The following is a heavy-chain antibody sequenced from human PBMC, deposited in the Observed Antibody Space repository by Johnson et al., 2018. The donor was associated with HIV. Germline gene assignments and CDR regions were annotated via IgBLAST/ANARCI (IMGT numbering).Heavy chain of an antibody. V-gene: IGHV3-15*01. CDR2: IKSKTDGGTT. D-gene: IGHD1-26*01. Sequence: VQLVESGGGLVQPGGSLRLSCVTSGFSVSRSSMNWVRQAPGKGLEWVGRIKSKTDGGTTDYAAPVKGRFTISRDDSKNTLYLQMNSLKTEDTAVYYCTTPSGSYVSSYDAFDIWGQGTMVTVSS. CDR1: GFSVSRSS. CDR3: TTPSGSYVSSYDAFDI. J-gene: IGHJ3*02.